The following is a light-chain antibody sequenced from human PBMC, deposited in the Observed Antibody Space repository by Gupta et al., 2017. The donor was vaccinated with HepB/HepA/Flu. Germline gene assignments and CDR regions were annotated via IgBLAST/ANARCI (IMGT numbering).Light chain of an antibody. CDR2: WAS. CDR1: QSVLYSPNNRNY. Sequence: DIVVTQSPDSLVVSLGERAAINCKSSQSVLYSPNNRNYLGWYQQTPGQPPRLLIYWASTRESGVPDRISGSGSGTNFPLTITSRQDEDVAVYYCQQYDTSPWTFGPGTKVEIK. CDR3: QQYDTSPWT. J-gene: IGKJ1*01. V-gene: IGKV4-1*01.